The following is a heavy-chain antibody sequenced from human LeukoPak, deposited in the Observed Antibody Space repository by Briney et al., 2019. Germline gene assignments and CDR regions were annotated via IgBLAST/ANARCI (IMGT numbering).Heavy chain of an antibody. CDR1: GGSISSYY. Sequence: SETLSLTCTVSGGSISSYYWRWIRQPPGKGLEWFGYIYYSGSTNYNPSLKSRVTISVDKSKNQFSLKPSSVTGAETAVYYCARGVLRFLECHFDYWGQGTLVTVSS. V-gene: IGHV4-59*01. CDR3: ARGVLRFLECHFDY. J-gene: IGHJ4*02. D-gene: IGHD3-3*01. CDR2: IYYSGST.